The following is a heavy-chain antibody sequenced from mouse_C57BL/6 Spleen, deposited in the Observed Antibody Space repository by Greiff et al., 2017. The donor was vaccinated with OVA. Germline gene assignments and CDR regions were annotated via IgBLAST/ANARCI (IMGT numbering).Heavy chain of an antibody. Sequence: QVQLQQSGAELARPGASVKLSCKASGYTFTSYGISWVKQRTGQGLEWIGEIYPRSGNTYYNEKFKGKATLTADKSSSTAYMELRSLTSEDSAVYFCASFTTVVATRRSYFDYWGQGTTLTVSS. CDR1: GYTFTSYG. V-gene: IGHV1-81*01. CDR2: IYPRSGNT. D-gene: IGHD1-1*01. J-gene: IGHJ2*01. CDR3: ASFTTVVATRRSYFDY.